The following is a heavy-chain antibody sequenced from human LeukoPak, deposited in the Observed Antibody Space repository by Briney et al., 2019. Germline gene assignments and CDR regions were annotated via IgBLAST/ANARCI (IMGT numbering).Heavy chain of an antibody. J-gene: IGHJ5*02. V-gene: IGHV4-39*01. CDR1: GDSISSSSYY. Sequence: SETLSLTCTVSGDSISSSSYYWGWIRQPPGKGLEWIGSIYYSGSTYYNPSLKSRVTISVDTSKNQFSLKLSSVTAADTAVYYCARQSIITFDPWGQGTLVTVSS. CDR2: IYYSGST. D-gene: IGHD3-22*01. CDR3: ARQSIITFDP.